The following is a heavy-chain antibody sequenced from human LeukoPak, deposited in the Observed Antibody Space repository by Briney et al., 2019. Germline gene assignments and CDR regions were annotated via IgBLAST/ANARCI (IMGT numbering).Heavy chain of an antibody. Sequence: SETLSLTCIVSGGSISSYYWSWIRQPPGKGLEWIGYIYYSGSTNYNPSLKSRVTISVDTSKNQFSLKLSSVTAADTAVYYCARSPREMATNNWYFDLWGRGTLVTVSS. J-gene: IGHJ2*01. D-gene: IGHD5-24*01. CDR2: IYYSGST. CDR1: GGSISSYY. V-gene: IGHV4-59*01. CDR3: ARSPREMATNNWYFDL.